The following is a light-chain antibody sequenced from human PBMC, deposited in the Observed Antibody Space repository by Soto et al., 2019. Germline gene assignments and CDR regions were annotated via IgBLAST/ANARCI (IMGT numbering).Light chain of an antibody. CDR2: GAS. V-gene: IGKV3-20*01. Sequence: EIVLTQSPGTLSLSPGERATLSCRASQSVSSNYLAWYQQKPGQAPRLFIYGASSGATGIPDRFSGSGSGTDFTLSISRLEPADFAVYYCQQYGSSPYTFGQGTKLEIK. CDR3: QQYGSSPYT. J-gene: IGKJ2*01. CDR1: QSVSSNY.